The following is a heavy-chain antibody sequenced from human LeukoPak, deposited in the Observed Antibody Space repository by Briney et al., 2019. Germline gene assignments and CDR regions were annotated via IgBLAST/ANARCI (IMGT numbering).Heavy chain of an antibody. CDR3: VRRDTGWNYFDY. D-gene: IGHD6-19*01. CDR1: GGSINSHY. J-gene: IGHJ4*02. CDR2: IYSTGKN. V-gene: IGHV4-4*08. Sequence: SETLSLTCAVSGGSINSHYWGWIRQPPGKGLQWIGDIYSTGKNNYNPSLMSRVTISLDTSKSHLSLNLTSVLAADTAIYYCVRRDTGWNYFDYWGQGILVTVSS.